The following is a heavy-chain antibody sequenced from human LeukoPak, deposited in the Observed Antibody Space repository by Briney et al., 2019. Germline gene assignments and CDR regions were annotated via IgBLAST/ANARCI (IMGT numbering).Heavy chain of an antibody. Sequence: GGSLRLSCAASGFNFSTYALAWVRQDTGKGLEGVSAFSNSGETHYADSVTGRFTISRDNSKNTLYLQMNSLRAEDTAVYYCARDPYVWGSYRYQGAFDIWGQGTMVTVSS. J-gene: IGHJ3*02. CDR1: GFNFSTYA. CDR2: FSNSGET. CDR3: ARDPYVWGSYRYQGAFDI. D-gene: IGHD3-16*02. V-gene: IGHV3-23*01.